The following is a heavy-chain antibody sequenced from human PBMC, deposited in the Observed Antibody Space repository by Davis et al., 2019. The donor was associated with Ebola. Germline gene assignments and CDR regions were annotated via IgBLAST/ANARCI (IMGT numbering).Heavy chain of an antibody. CDR3: STPGGHSSGYDVFDF. D-gene: IGHD5-12*01. CDR1: GYTFTNYY. CDR2: INPNDGRT. Sequence: AASVKVSCKASGYTFTNYYMHWVRQAPGQGLEWMGMINPNDGRTIYAQRFQGRLAVTRDTSTSTVYMELRGLRSEDTAIYYCSTPGGHSSGYDVFDFWGQGTTVTVSS. V-gene: IGHV1-46*03. J-gene: IGHJ3*01.